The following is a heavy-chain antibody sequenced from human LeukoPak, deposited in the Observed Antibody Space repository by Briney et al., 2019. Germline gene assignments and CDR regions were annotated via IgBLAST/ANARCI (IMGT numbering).Heavy chain of an antibody. Sequence: GSLRLSCAASGFTFSSYSMNWVRQAPGKGLEWVSSISSSSSYIYYADSVKGRFTISRDNAENSLYLQMNSRRAEGTAVYYCAREGRNWELSHWGQGTLVTVSS. CDR3: AREGRNWELSH. J-gene: IGHJ4*02. CDR2: ISSSSSYI. D-gene: IGHD1-26*01. CDR1: GFTFSSYS. V-gene: IGHV3-21*01.